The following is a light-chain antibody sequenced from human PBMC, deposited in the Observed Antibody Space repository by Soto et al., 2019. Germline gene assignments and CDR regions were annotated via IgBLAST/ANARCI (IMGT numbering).Light chain of an antibody. CDR1: SDVGAYRY. CDR2: DVS. Sequence: QSVLTQPASVSGYPGQSITISCTGSDVGAYRYVSWYQQHPGKAPRLMIYDVSNRPSGVSDRFSGSKSGNTASLTISGLQPEDEACFFCSSYTGGNARVVFGGGTKLTVL. J-gene: IGLJ2*01. CDR3: SSYTGGNARVV. V-gene: IGLV2-14*01.